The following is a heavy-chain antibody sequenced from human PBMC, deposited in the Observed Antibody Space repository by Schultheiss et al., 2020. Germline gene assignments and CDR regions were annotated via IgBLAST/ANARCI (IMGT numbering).Heavy chain of an antibody. CDR2: IIPIFGSA. CDR1: GGTFSSYA. V-gene: IGHV1-69*06. CDR3: ARDHDYGDYAPLDY. J-gene: IGHJ4*02. D-gene: IGHD4-17*01. Sequence: SVKVSCKASGGTFSSYAISWVRQAPGQGLEWMGGIIPIFGSANYAQKFQGRVTITADKSTSTAYMELSSLRSEDTAVYYCARDHDYGDYAPLDYWGQGTLVTVSS.